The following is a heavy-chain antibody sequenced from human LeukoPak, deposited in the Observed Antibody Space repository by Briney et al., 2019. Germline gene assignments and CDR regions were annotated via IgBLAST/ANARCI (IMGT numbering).Heavy chain of an antibody. J-gene: IGHJ4*02. CDR2: IKQDGSEK. Sequence: GGSLRLSCAASGFTFSSYWMGWVRQAPGKGLEWVANIKQDGSEKYYVDSVKGRFTISRDNAKNSLFLQMNSLRIEDTGVYYCARWNLGSDYWGQGTLVTVSS. CDR3: ARWNLGSDY. CDR1: GFTFSSYW. D-gene: IGHD1-1*01. V-gene: IGHV3-7*01.